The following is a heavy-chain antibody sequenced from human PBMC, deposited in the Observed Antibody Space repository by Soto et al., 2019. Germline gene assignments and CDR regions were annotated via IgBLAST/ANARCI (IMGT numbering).Heavy chain of an antibody. D-gene: IGHD3-10*01. Sequence: SVNVSSTASGGTFSNYAISCVRKAPGQGLEWMGGIIPIFGTANYAQKFQGRVTITADESTSTAYMELSSLRSEDTAVYYCARDGFSGSYFRNWFDPLGKGTLVTGTS. CDR2: IIPIFGTA. CDR3: ARDGFSGSYFRNWFDP. J-gene: IGHJ5*02. V-gene: IGHV1-69*13. CDR1: GGTFSNYA.